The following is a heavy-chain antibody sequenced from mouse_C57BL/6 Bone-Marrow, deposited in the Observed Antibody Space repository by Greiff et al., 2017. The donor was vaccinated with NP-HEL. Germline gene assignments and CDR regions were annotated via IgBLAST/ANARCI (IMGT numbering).Heavy chain of an antibody. D-gene: IGHD2-4*01. CDR2: IDPSDSYT. CDR3: ARGGDYDGENY. Sequence: VQLQQPGAELVRPGTSVKLSCKASGYTFTSYWMHWVKQRPGQGLEWIGVIDPSDSYTNYNQKFKGKATLTVDTSSSTAYMQLSSLTSEDSAVYYCARGGDYDGENYWGQGTTLTVSS. CDR1: GYTFTSYW. J-gene: IGHJ2*01. V-gene: IGHV1-59*01.